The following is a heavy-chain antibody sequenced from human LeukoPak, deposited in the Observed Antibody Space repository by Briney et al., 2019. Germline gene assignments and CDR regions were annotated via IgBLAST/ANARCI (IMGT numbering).Heavy chain of an antibody. Sequence: SETLSLTCTVSGASISSYYWSWIRQPPGKGLEWIGYISCSGSTNYNPSLKSRVTISADTSKNQVSLTLSSVTAADTAVYYCARHPELYFFDYWGQGTLVTVSS. V-gene: IGHV4-59*08. J-gene: IGHJ4*02. CDR3: ARHPELYFFDY. CDR2: ISCSGST. D-gene: IGHD3-10*01. CDR1: GASISSYY.